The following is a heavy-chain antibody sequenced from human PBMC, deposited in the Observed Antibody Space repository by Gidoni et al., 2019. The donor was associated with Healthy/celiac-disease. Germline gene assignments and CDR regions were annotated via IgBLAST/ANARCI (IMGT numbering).Heavy chain of an antibody. Sequence: QVQLQQWGAGLLKPSETLSLTCAVYGGSFSGYYWSWIRQPPGKGLEWIGEINHSGSTKYNPSLKSRVTISVDTSKNQFSLKLSSVTAADTAVYYCARAGYSYGHGRRGYYFDYWGQGTLVTVSS. V-gene: IGHV4-34*01. CDR1: GGSFSGYY. CDR3: ARAGYSYGHGRRGYYFDY. D-gene: IGHD5-18*01. CDR2: INHSGST. J-gene: IGHJ4*02.